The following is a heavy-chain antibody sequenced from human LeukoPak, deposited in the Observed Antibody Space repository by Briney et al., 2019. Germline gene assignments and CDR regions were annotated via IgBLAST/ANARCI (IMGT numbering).Heavy chain of an antibody. CDR3: AKDSASGYSFTIDY. V-gene: IGHV3-30*02. CDR1: GFTFSSYG. Sequence: GGSLGLSCAASGFTFSSYGMHWVRQAPGKGLEWVAFIRYDGSNKYYADSVKGRFTISRDNSKNTLYLQMNSLRAEDTAVYYCAKDSASGYSFTIDYWGQGTLVTVSS. D-gene: IGHD5-18*01. J-gene: IGHJ4*02. CDR2: IRYDGSNK.